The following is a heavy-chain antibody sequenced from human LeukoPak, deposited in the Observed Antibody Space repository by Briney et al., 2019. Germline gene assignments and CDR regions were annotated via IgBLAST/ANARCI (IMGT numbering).Heavy chain of an antibody. Sequence: GGSLRLSCAASGFTVSSNYVNWVRQAPGKGLEWVSVISGSGGSTNYADSVKGRFTISRDNSKSTLYLQMNSLRAEDTAVYYCAKGYYYDKSVMDVWGQGTTVTVSS. V-gene: IGHV3-23*01. CDR3: AKGYYYDKSVMDV. CDR2: ISGSGGST. CDR1: GFTVSSNY. D-gene: IGHD3-22*01. J-gene: IGHJ6*02.